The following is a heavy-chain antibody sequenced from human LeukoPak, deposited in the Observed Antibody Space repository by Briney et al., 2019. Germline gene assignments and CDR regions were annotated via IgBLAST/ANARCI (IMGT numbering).Heavy chain of an antibody. V-gene: IGHV3-43D*03. J-gene: IGHJ4*02. CDR2: ISWDGATT. CDR3: AKEGGGSSGYYQYFFDY. D-gene: IGHD3-22*01. CDR1: GFTFDDYA. Sequence: PGGSLRLSCAASGFTFDDYAMHWVRQAPGKGLEWVSLISWDGATTYYADSVRGRFTISRDNSKNSLYLQMNSLRAEDTALYYCAKEGGGSSGYYQYFFDYWGQGALVTVSS.